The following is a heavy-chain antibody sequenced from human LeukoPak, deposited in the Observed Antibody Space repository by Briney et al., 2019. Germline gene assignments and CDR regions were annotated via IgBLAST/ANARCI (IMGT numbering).Heavy chain of an antibody. CDR2: ILYDGSMQ. Sequence: GGSLRLSCAASGFTFSSCSMHWVRQAPGKGLEWLAVILYDGSMQYYAESMKGRLTISRDNSRNTVYMQMSSLRTEDTAVYYCARDPRGPTTYDSSARDSLDYWGQGTLVTVSS. J-gene: IGHJ4*02. V-gene: IGHV3-30*03. CDR1: GFTFSSCS. D-gene: IGHD3-22*01. CDR3: ARDPRGPTTYDSSARDSLDY.